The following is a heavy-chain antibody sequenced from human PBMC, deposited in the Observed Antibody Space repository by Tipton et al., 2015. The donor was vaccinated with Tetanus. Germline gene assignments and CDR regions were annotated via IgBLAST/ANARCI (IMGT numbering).Heavy chain of an antibody. CDR1: GFTFSNYA. CDR3: AKDLRPNVGFDL. CDR2: ITASGGSA. V-gene: IGHV3-23*01. D-gene: IGHD1-1*01. J-gene: IGHJ2*01. Sequence: SLRLSCAASGFTFSNYALIWVRQAPGKGLEWVSSITASGGSAYYADSVKGRFTISRDISKNTLHLQMNSLRVDDPAVYYCAKDLRPNVGFDLWGRGTLVSVSS.